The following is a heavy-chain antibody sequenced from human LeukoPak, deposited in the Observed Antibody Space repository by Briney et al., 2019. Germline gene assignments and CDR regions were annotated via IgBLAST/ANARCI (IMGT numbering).Heavy chain of an antibody. Sequence: PGGSLRLSCAASGFTFSTYAMSWVRQAPGKGLEWVSAISGSGANTYYTDSVKGRFTISRDNSKNALFLQMNSLGAEDTAVYYCVKDFLRSTVTRFDYWGQGTLVTVSS. V-gene: IGHV3-23*01. CDR1: GFTFSTYA. CDR2: ISGSGANT. CDR3: VKDFLRSTVTRFDY. D-gene: IGHD4-17*01. J-gene: IGHJ4*02.